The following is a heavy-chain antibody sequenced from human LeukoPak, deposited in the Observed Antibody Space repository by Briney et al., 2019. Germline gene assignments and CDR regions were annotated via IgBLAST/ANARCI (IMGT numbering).Heavy chain of an antibody. J-gene: IGHJ1*01. CDR1: GYTFTAYF. Sequence: ASVTVSCKASGYTFTAYFVHWVRQSPGQGLEWMGFINPNTGGTNYAQKFQGRVTMTRDTSISTAYMELSRLKSDDTAVYYCARDLPGQYSSSGARPFRHWGQGALVTVSS. D-gene: IGHD3-10*01. CDR2: INPNTGGT. CDR3: ARDLPGQYSSSGARPFRH. V-gene: IGHV1-2*02.